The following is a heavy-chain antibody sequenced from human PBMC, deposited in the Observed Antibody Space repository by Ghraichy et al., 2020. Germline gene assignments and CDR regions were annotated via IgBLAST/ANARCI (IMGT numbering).Heavy chain of an antibody. V-gene: IGHV7-4-1*02. J-gene: IGHJ5*02. D-gene: IGHD3-22*01. CDR2: INTNTGNP. Sequence: ASVKVSCKASGYTFTSYAMNWVRQAPGQGLEWMGWINTNTGNPTYAQGFTGRFVFSLDTSVSTAYLQISSLKAEDTAVYYCARADLNSYYDSSGYYDPWGQVTLVTVSS. CDR3: ARADLNSYYDSSGYYDP. CDR1: GYTFTSYA.